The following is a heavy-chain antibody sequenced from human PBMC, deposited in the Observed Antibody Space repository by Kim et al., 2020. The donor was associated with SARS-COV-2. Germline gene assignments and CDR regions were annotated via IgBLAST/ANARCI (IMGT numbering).Heavy chain of an antibody. CDR2: INTNTGDP. J-gene: IGHJ4*01. CDR3: AIDHFGSGGYIWGAFDS. CDR1: GYTFTNYA. V-gene: IGHV7-4-1*02. Sequence: ASVKVSCKASGYTFTNYAMNWVRQAPGQWLEWMGWINTNTGDPTYAQGFRGRFVFSFDTSVYTASLQISGLKAEDTAVYYCAIDHFGSGGYIWGAFDSWG. D-gene: IGHD2-15*01.